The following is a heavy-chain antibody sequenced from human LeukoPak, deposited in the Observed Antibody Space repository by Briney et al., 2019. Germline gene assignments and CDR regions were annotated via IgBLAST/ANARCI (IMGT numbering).Heavy chain of an antibody. CDR1: GGSFSGYY. CDR2: INHSGST. V-gene: IGHV4-34*01. J-gene: IGHJ4*02. Sequence: SETLSLTCAVYGGSFSGYYWSWIRQPPGKGLEWIGEINHSGSTNYNPSLKSRVTISVDTSKNQFSLKLSSVTAADTAVYYCARKPAYYDFWSASQGYFDYWGQGTLVTVSS. CDR3: ARKPAYYDFWSASQGYFDY. D-gene: IGHD3-3*01.